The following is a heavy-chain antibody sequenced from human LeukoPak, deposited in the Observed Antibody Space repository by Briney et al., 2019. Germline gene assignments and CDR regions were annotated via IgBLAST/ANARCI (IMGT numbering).Heavy chain of an antibody. V-gene: IGHV3-23*01. D-gene: IGHD3-22*01. CDR2: INGGGDTT. J-gene: IGHJ3*02. Sequence: PGGSLRLSCAASGFTFSSYAMSWVRQAPGRGLDWVSAINGGGDTTYYADSVKGRFTISRDNSKNTLYLQINSLRAEDTAVYYCAKDLGKAHYYASSGYPGYGDTFDIWGQGTMVIVSS. CDR3: AKDLGKAHYYASSGYPGYGDTFDI. CDR1: GFTFSSYA.